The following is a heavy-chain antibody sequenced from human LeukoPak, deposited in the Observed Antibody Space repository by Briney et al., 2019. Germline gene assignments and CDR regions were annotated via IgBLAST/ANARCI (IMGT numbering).Heavy chain of an antibody. CDR3: ARGVRWLQLSYFDY. CDR1: SGSISSGVYY. D-gene: IGHD5-24*01. CDR2: IYYSGST. J-gene: IGHJ4*02. V-gene: IGHV4-31*03. Sequence: PSQTLSLTCPVSSGSISSGVYYWSWIRQHPGKGLEWIGYIYYSGSTYYNPSLKSRVTISVDTSKNQFSLKLSSVTAAATAVYYCARGVRWLQLSYFDYWGQGTLVTVSS.